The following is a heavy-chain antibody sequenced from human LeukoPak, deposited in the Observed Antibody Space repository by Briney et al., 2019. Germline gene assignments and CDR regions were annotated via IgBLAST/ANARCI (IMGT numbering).Heavy chain of an antibody. Sequence: SQTLSLTCAISGDSVSSNSAAWNWIRQSPSRGLEGLGRTYYRSKWYNDYAVSVKSRITINPDTSKNQFSLQLNSVTPEDTAVYYCARATGQEEWLSWGIFDYWGQGTLVTVSS. V-gene: IGHV6-1*01. CDR2: TYYRSKWYN. CDR1: GDSVSSNSAA. D-gene: IGHD6-19*01. CDR3: ARATGQEEWLSWGIFDY. J-gene: IGHJ4*02.